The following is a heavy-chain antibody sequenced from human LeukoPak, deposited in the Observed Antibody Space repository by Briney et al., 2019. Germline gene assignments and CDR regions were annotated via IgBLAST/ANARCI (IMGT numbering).Heavy chain of an antibody. Sequence: SETLSLTCSVSGGSFSSYFWSWVRQPAGKGLEWIGRIYPSGNTNYNPSLKSRVTLSVDTSKNQFSLKLSSVTAADTAVYYCARDPVTLPVDSWGQGTLVTVSS. CDR3: ARDPVTLPVDS. V-gene: IGHV4-4*07. CDR2: IYPSGNT. J-gene: IGHJ5*02. D-gene: IGHD4-23*01. CDR1: GGSFSSYF.